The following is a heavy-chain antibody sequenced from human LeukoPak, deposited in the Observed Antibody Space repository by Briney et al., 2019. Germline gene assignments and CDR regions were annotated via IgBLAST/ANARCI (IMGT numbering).Heavy chain of an antibody. CDR2: IIPIFGTA. Sequence: ASVKVSCKASGGTFSSYAISWVRQAPGQGLEWMGGIIPIFGTANYAQKFQGRVTITADKSTSTAYMGLSGLRSEDTAVYYCASGDIVATTYYYYMDVWGKGTTVTVSS. CDR1: GGTFSSYA. V-gene: IGHV1-69*06. J-gene: IGHJ6*03. CDR3: ASGDIVATTYYYYMDV. D-gene: IGHD5-12*01.